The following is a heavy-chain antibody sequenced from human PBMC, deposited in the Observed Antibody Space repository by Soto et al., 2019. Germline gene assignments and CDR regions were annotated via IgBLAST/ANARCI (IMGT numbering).Heavy chain of an antibody. V-gene: IGHV1-24*01. J-gene: IGHJ5*02. Sequence: ASVKVSCKVSGYTLTELSMHWVRQAPGKGLEWMGGFDPEDGETIYAQKFQGRVTMTEDTSTDTAYMELSSLRSEDTAVYYCATEPSASRGVIYGWFDPWGQGTLVTVSS. CDR2: FDPEDGET. CDR1: GYTLTELS. CDR3: ATEPSASRGVIYGWFDP. D-gene: IGHD3-10*01.